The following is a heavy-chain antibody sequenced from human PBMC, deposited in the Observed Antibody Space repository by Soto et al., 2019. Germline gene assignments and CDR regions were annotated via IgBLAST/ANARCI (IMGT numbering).Heavy chain of an antibody. D-gene: IGHD3-22*01. V-gene: IGHV3-73*01. Sequence: GGSLSLSFAASGFTFSGSAIHWVLPTSLKWLYCVGRIRSKANIYATACAASVKGRFTISRDDSKNTAYLQMNSLKTEDTAVYYCTRASNRPHYYDSSGYEYWGQGTLVTVSS. CDR2: IRSKANIYAT. CDR3: TRASNRPHYYDSSGYEY. J-gene: IGHJ4*02. CDR1: GFTFSGSA.